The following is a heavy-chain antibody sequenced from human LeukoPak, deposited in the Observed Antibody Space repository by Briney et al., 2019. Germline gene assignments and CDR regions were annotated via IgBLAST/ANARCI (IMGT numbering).Heavy chain of an antibody. Sequence: AETLSLTCSVSGGSISSYFWSWIRQPPGKGLEWIGYIYYSGSTNYNPSLKSRLTISVDTSKNQFSLKLSSVTAADTAMYYCAREGGGHCSSTSCYLSSDAFDIWGQGTMVTVSS. CDR1: GGSISSYF. CDR2: IYYSGST. CDR3: AREGGGHCSSTSCYLSSDAFDI. J-gene: IGHJ3*02. D-gene: IGHD2-2*01. V-gene: IGHV4-59*01.